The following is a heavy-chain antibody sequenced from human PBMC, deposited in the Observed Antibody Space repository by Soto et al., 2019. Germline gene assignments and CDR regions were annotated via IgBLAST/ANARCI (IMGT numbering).Heavy chain of an antibody. J-gene: IGHJ6*02. CDR2: INAGNGNT. D-gene: IGHD6-13*01. Sequence: ASVKVSCKASVYTFTSYVMHWVRQAPGQRLEWMGWINAGNGNTKYSQKFQGRVTITRDTSASTAYMELSSLRSEDTAVYYCASEAIAAAAVYGMDVWGQGTTVTVSS. CDR3: ASEAIAAAAVYGMDV. V-gene: IGHV1-3*01. CDR1: VYTFTSYV.